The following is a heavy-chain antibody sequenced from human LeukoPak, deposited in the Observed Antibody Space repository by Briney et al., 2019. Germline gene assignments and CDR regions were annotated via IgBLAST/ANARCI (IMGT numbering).Heavy chain of an antibody. J-gene: IGHJ4*02. D-gene: IGHD1-1*01. Sequence: PGGSLRLSCTASGFIFSTSWMTWGRQAPGRALEWLSYISGNGRDIQYADPVKARYPISRDNAKILLSLQMDSLRVEDTAIYYCAGDPRTVQIWGQGTLVTVSS. V-gene: IGHV3-21*05. CDR3: AGDPRTVQI. CDR1: GFIFSTSW. CDR2: ISGNGRDI.